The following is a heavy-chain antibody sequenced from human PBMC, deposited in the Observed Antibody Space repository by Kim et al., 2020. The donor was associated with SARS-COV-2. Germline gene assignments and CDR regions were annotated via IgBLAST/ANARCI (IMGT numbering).Heavy chain of an antibody. V-gene: IGHV4-30-2*05. CDR2: RP. D-gene: IGHD2-8*02. Sequence: RPDDSPSLKCRVTISVDTSKNQFSLMLSFLTAADTAVYFCARVTEEYMDVWGKGTTVTVSS. CDR3: ARVTEEYMDV. J-gene: IGHJ6*03.